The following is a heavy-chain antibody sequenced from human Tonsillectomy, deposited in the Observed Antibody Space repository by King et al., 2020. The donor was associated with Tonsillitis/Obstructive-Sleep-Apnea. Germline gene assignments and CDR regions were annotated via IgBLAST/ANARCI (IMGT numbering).Heavy chain of an antibody. Sequence: QLQESGPGLVKPSETLSLTCTVSGGSISSYYWSWIRQPPGKGLEWIGYIYYSGSTNYNPSLKSRVTISVDTAKNQFSLKLSSVTAADTAVYYCARAYDDILTGYLDDAFDIWGQGTMVTVSS. J-gene: IGHJ3*02. CDR2: IYYSGST. CDR3: ARAYDDILTGYLDDAFDI. V-gene: IGHV4-59*08. CDR1: GGSISSYY. D-gene: IGHD3-9*01.